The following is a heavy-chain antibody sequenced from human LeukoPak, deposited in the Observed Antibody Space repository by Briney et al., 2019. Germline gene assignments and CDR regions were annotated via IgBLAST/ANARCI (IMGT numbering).Heavy chain of an antibody. Sequence: PGGSLRLSCAASGLTFSSYAMNWVRQAPGKGLEWVSGISASGGSTYYADSVKGRFTISRDYSKNTLYLQMNSLRAEDTAVYYCAKDSTYYYSGGNYYVNVDYWGQGTLVTVSS. V-gene: IGHV3-23*01. D-gene: IGHD3-22*01. J-gene: IGHJ4*02. CDR1: GLTFSSYA. CDR3: AKDSTYYYSGGNYYVNVDY. CDR2: ISASGGST.